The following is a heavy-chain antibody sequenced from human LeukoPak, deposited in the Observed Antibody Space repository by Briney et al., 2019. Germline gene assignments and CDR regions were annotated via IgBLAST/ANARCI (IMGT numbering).Heavy chain of an antibody. CDR2: IYTSGST. CDR3: ARGHDFWSGYYGAFDI. D-gene: IGHD3-3*01. J-gene: IGHJ3*02. CDR1: GGSISSYY. Sequence: SETLSLTCTVSGGSISSYYWSWIRQPAGKGLEWIGRIYTSGSTNYNPSLKSRVTMSVDTSKNQFSLKLSSVTAADTAVYYCARGHDFWSGYYGAFDIWGQGTMVTVSS. V-gene: IGHV4-4*07.